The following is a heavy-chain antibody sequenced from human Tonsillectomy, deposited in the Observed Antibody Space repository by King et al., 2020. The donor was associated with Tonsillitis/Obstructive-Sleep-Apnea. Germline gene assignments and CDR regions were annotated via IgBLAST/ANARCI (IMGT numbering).Heavy chain of an antibody. Sequence: VQLVESGGGLVQPGGSLRLSCAASGFTFSSYWMHWVRQAPGKGLVWVSRINSDGSSTSYADSVKGRFTISRDNAKNTLYLQMNSLRAEDTAVYYCARLAIFDRAGSDYWGQGTLVTVSS. J-gene: IGHJ4*02. CDR1: GFTFSSYW. V-gene: IGHV3-74*01. CDR3: ARLAIFDRAGSDY. D-gene: IGHD3-3*01. CDR2: INSDGSST.